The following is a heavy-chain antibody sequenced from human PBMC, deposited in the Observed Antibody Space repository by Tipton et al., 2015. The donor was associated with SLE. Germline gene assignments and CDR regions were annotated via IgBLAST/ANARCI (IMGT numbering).Heavy chain of an antibody. CDR2: VYHTGST. J-gene: IGHJ4*02. CDR3: ARVLWGSAGTFDY. D-gene: IGHD6-19*01. V-gene: IGHV4-39*07. Sequence: TLSLTCTVSGGSISSSSYYWAWMRQPPGEGLEWIGEVYHTGSTHYNPSFKSRVAMSVDKSKNHFFLELTSVTAADTAVYYCARVLWGSAGTFDYWGQGALVPVTS. CDR1: GGSISSSSYY.